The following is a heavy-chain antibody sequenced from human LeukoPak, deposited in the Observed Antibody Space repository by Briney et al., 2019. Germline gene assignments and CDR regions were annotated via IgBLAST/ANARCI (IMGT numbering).Heavy chain of an antibody. CDR2: IYYSGST. V-gene: IGHV4-59*01. CDR1: GGSINNFY. Sequence: SETLSLTCTTSGGSINNFYWSWIRQPPGKGLEWIGYIYYSGSTNYNPSLKSRVTISVDTSKNQFSLKLSSVTAADTAVYYCAREFQNWGQGTLVTVSS. J-gene: IGHJ4*02. CDR3: AREFQN.